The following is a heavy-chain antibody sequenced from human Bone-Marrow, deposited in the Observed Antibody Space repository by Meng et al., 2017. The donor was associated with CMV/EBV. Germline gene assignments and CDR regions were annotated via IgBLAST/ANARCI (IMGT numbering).Heavy chain of an antibody. V-gene: IGHV3-21*01. CDR2: ISSSSSYI. CDR3: ARDLRWQGVFDI. D-gene: IGHD2-15*01. CDR1: GFTFSSYS. J-gene: IGHJ3*02. Sequence: GESLKISCAASGFTFSSYSMNWVRQAPGKGLEWVSSISSSSSYIYYADSVKGRFTISRDNAKNSLYLQMNSLRAEDTAVYYCARDLRWQGVFDIWGQGTMVTVSS.